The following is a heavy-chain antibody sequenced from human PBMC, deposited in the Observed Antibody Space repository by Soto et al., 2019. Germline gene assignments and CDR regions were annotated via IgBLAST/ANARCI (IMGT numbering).Heavy chain of an antibody. CDR3: ARDLRSASGWYAPGY. V-gene: IGHV3-23*01. D-gene: IGHD6-19*01. CDR1: GYTFSSYA. J-gene: IGHJ4*02. CDR2: ISGSGAT. Sequence: VQLLESGGGLVQPGESLRLSCAASGYTFSSYAMIWVRQAPGKGLEWVSSISGSGATYYADSVKGRFTFSRDNSRNTVYLQMNSLRAEDTAVYYCARDLRSASGWYAPGYWGQGTLVTVSS.